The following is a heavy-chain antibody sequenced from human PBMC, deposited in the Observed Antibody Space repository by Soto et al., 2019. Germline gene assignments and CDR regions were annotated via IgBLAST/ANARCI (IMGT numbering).Heavy chain of an antibody. CDR2: ISSSSSTI. V-gene: IGHV3-48*01. D-gene: IGHD4-17*01. Sequence: LRLSCAASGFTFSSYSMNWVRQAPGKGLEWVSYISSSSSTIYYADSVKGRFTISRDNAKNSLYLQMNSLRAEDTAVYYCASEQRWKTMENVWGKGTTVTVSS. CDR1: GFTFSSYS. J-gene: IGHJ6*04. CDR3: ASEQRWKTMENV.